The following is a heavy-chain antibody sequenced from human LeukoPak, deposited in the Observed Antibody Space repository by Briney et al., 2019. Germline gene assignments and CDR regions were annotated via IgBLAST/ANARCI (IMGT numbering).Heavy chain of an antibody. J-gene: IGHJ4*02. Sequence: PSETLSLTCAVYGGSFSGYYWSWIRQPPGKGLEWIGEINHSGSTNYNPSLKSRVTISVDTSKNQFSLKLSSVTAADTAVYYCARDRITMIVVAPRRYYFDYWGQGTLVTVSS. CDR2: INHSGST. D-gene: IGHD3-22*01. CDR3: ARDRITMIVVAPRRYYFDY. CDR1: GGSFSGYY. V-gene: IGHV4-34*01.